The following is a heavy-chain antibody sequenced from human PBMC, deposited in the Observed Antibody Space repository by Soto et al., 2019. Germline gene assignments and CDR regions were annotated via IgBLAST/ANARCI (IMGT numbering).Heavy chain of an antibody. D-gene: IGHD3-22*01. Sequence: GGSLRLSCAASGFTFSSYAMSWVRQAPGKGLEWVSAISGSGGSTYYADSVKGRFTISRDNSKNTLYLQMNSLRAEDTAVYYCAKDGCGHGSCITMIVVVISHFDYWGQGTLVTVSS. CDR1: GFTFSSYA. CDR3: AKDGCGHGSCITMIVVVISHFDY. V-gene: IGHV3-23*01. J-gene: IGHJ4*02. CDR2: ISGSGGST.